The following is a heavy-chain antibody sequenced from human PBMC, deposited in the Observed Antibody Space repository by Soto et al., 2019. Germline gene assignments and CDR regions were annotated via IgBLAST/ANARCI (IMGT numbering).Heavy chain of an antibody. J-gene: IGHJ4*02. CDR1: RVTLSKAW. V-gene: IGHV3-15*07. Sequence: PGGYLKLACASSRVTLSKAWMTWVRQSPGKGLEWVGRIKSKTDGGTTDYAAPVKGRFTISRDDSKNTLYLQMNSLKTEDTAVYYCTTISLEYYGSFDYWGREP. D-gene: IGHD3-10*01. CDR2: IKSKTDGGTT. CDR3: TTISLEYYGSFDY.